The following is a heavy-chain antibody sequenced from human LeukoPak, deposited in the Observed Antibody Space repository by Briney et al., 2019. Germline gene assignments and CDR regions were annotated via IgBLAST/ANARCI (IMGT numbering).Heavy chain of an antibody. CDR1: GGSFSGYY. D-gene: IGHD6-19*01. J-gene: IGHJ4*02. Sequence: NPSETLSLTCAVYGGSFSGYYWSWIRQPPGKGLEWIGEINHSGSTNYNPSLKNRVTISVDTSKNQFSLKLSSVTAADTAVYYCARGKWLVRLGYWGQGTLVTVSS. CDR2: INHSGST. CDR3: ARGKWLVRLGY. V-gene: IGHV4-34*01.